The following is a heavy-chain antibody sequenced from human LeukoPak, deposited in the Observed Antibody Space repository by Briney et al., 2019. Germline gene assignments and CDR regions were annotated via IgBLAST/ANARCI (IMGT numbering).Heavy chain of an antibody. CDR1: GFTFSSYG. Sequence: GGSLRLSCAASGFTFSSYGMSWVRQAPGKGLEWVSAISGSGGSTYYADSVKGRFTISRDNSKNTLYLQMNSLRAEDTAVYYCARVPITMVRGVIRHNWFDPWGQGTLVTVSS. J-gene: IGHJ5*02. CDR3: ARVPITMVRGVIRHNWFDP. V-gene: IGHV3-23*01. CDR2: ISGSGGST. D-gene: IGHD3-10*01.